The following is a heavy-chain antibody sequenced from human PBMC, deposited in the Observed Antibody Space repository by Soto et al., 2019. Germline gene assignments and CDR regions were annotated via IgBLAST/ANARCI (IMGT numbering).Heavy chain of an antibody. CDR3: ARRLGYSSSWVHGY. D-gene: IGHD6-13*01. CDR2: IYPGDSDT. CDR1: GYSFTNYL. V-gene: IGHV5-51*01. J-gene: IGHJ4*02. Sequence: GESLNISCRCSGYSFTNYLSVWVSPLPGKGLEWMGIIYPGDSDTRYSPSFQGQVTISADKSISTAYLQWSSLKASDTAMYYCARRLGYSSSWVHGYRGQGTLVTVSS.